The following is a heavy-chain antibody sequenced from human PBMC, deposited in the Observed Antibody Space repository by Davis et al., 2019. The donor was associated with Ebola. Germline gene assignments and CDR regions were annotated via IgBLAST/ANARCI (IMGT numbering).Heavy chain of an antibody. J-gene: IGHJ4*02. CDR2: INHSGST. CDR3: ARTLAYSSSWADY. D-gene: IGHD6-13*01. CDR1: GGSFSGYY. V-gene: IGHV4-34*01. Sequence: SETLSLTCAVYGGSFSGYYWSWIRQPPGKGLEWIGEINHSGSTNYNPSLKSRVTISVDTSKNQFSLKLSSVTAADTAVYYCARTLAYSSSWADYWGQGTLVTVSS.